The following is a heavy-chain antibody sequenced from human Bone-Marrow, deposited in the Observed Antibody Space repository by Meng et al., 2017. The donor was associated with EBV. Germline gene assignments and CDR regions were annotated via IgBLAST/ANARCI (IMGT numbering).Heavy chain of an antibody. CDR3: ARLLIAVAGTYNPLFDY. CDR1: GYTFTSYG. CDR2: ISAYNGNT. V-gene: IGHV1-18*01. D-gene: IGHD6-19*01. Sequence: QLVQSGAGAKKPGASVKVSCKASGYTFTSYGISWVRQAPGQGLEWMGWISAYNGNTNYAQKLQGRVTMTTDTSTSTAYMELRSLRSDDTAVYYCARLLIAVAGTYNPLFDYWGQGTLVTVSS. J-gene: IGHJ4*02.